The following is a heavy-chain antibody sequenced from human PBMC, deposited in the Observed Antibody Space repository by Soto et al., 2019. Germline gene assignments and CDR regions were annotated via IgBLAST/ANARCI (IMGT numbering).Heavy chain of an antibody. V-gene: IGHV3-48*02. J-gene: IGHJ6*02. CDR3: AREGSSYYYGMDV. D-gene: IGHD6-13*01. CDR2: ISSSSSTI. Sequence: EVQLVESGGGLVQPGGSPRLSCVASGFTFSSYSMNWVRQAPGKGLEWVSYISSSSSTIYNADSVKGRFTIYRDNAKNSLYRQMISLREEDTAVYHCAREGSSYYYGMDVWGQGTTVTVSS. CDR1: GFTFSSYS.